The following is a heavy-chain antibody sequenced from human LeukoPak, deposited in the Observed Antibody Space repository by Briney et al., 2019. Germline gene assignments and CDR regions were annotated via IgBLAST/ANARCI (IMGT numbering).Heavy chain of an antibody. CDR2: ISAYNGNT. V-gene: IGHV1-18*01. CDR3: AREENYDYGFWSGWSRANWFDP. D-gene: IGHD3-3*01. Sequence: ASVKVSCKASGYTFTSYGISWVRQAPGQGLEWMGWISAYNGNTNYAQKLQGRVTMTTDTSTSTAYMELRSLRSDDTAVYYCAREENYDYGFWSGWSRANWFDPWGQGTLVTVSS. CDR1: GYTFTSYG. J-gene: IGHJ5*02.